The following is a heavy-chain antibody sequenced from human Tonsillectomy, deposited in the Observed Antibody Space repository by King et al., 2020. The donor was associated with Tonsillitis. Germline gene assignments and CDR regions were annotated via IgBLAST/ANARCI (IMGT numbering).Heavy chain of an antibody. J-gene: IGHJ4*02. D-gene: IGHD5-24*01. CDR1: GYSFSNYW. Sequence: VQLVQSGAEVKKPGESLKISCKGSGYSFSNYWIGWVRQMPGKGLEWMGIIYPGDSDTRYSPSFQGQVTISADKSISTAYLQWSSLKASDTAMYYCARAREMGTTKQGYFDYWGQGTLVTVSS. CDR2: IYPGDSDT. V-gene: IGHV5-51*01. CDR3: ARAREMGTTKQGYFDY.